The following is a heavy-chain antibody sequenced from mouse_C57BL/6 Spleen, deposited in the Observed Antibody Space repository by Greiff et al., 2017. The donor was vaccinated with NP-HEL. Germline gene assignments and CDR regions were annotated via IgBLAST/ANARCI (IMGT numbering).Heavy chain of an antibody. V-gene: IGHV3-6*01. D-gene: IGHD2-10*02. CDR3: ARGYGNPFAY. CDR2: ISYDGSN. Sequence: EVKLMESGPGLVKPSQSLSLTCSVTGYSITSGYYWNWIRQFPGNKLEWMGYISYDGSNNYNPSLKNRISITRDTFKNQFFLKLNSVTTEDTATYYCARGYGNPFAYWGQGTLVTVSA. J-gene: IGHJ3*01. CDR1: GYSITSGYY.